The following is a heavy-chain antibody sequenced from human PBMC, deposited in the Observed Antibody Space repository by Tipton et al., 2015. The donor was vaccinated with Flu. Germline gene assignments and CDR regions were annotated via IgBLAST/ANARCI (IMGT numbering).Heavy chain of an antibody. V-gene: IGHV3-23*01. CDR3: AENTGDYPKWFDP. CDR1: GFTFSNYV. Sequence: SLRLSCSTSGFTFSNYVMGWVRQAPGKGLEWVSSISRRGDITYSADSVKGRFTISRDNSRSTLFLEMSSLRAEDTAVYYCAENTGDYPKWFDPWGQGTLVTVSS. J-gene: IGHJ5*02. D-gene: IGHD7-27*01. CDR2: ISRRGDIT.